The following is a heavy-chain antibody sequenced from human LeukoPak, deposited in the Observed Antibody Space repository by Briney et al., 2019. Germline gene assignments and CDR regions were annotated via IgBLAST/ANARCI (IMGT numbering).Heavy chain of an antibody. J-gene: IGHJ4*02. Sequence: SETLSLTCTVSGGYISRYYWNWIRQPPGKGLEWIGYIYYNGSNNYNPSLKARVTISVHTSRSLFSLRLSSVTAADTAVYYCARSPSGREWDPLHFDYWGQGTPVTVSS. V-gene: IGHV4-59*01. D-gene: IGHD1-26*01. CDR1: GGYISRYY. CDR2: IYYNGSN. CDR3: ARSPSGREWDPLHFDY.